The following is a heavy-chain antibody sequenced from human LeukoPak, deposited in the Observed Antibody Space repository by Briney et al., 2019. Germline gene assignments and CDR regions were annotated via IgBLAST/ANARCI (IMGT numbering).Heavy chain of an antibody. J-gene: IGHJ4*02. CDR2: ISAYNGNT. D-gene: IGHD4-17*01. V-gene: IGHV1-18*01. CDR1: GYTFTSYG. Sequence: ASVKVSCKASGYTFTSYGISWVRQAPGQGLEWMGWISAYNGNTNYAQKLQGRVTMTTDTSTSTAYMELRSLRSDDTAVYYCASNNPDYGDYGTDYWGQGTLVTVSS. CDR3: ASNNPDYGDYGTDY.